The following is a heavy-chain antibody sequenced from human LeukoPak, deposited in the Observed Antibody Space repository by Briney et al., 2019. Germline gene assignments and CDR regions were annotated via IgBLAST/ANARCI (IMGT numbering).Heavy chain of an antibody. CDR3: ARDEGLGIDY. CDR2: ISSSSSTI. Sequence: SGGSLRLSCAASGFTFNSYSMNWVRQAPGKGLEWVSYISSSSSTIYYADSVKGRFTISRDNAKNSLYLQMNSLRAEDTAVYHCARDEGLGIDYWGQGTLVTVSS. CDR1: GFTFNSYS. V-gene: IGHV3-48*01. J-gene: IGHJ4*02. D-gene: IGHD1-26*01.